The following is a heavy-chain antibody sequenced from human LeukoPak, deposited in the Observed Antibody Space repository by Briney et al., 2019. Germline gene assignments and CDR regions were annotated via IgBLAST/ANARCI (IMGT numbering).Heavy chain of an antibody. D-gene: IGHD6-19*01. J-gene: IGHJ3*02. CDR2: IYHDGTT. Sequence: SGTLSLTCGVSGYSISNNNWWQWVRQPPGKGLEWIGEIYHDGTTKYNSSLKSRVTISLDKFKNPFSLNLISVTAADTAVYYCVRATGAVAVRGWAFDIWGQGTMVTVSS. V-gene: IGHV4-4*02. CDR3: VRATGAVAVRGWAFDI. CDR1: GYSISNNNW.